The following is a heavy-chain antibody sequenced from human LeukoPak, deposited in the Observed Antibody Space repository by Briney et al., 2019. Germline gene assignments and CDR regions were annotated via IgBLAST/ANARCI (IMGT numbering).Heavy chain of an antibody. CDR3: AELGITMIGGV. V-gene: IGHV3-21*01. D-gene: IGHD3-10*02. CDR1: GFTFSSYT. Sequence: PGGSLRLSCAASGFTFSSYTMNWVRQAPGKGLEWVSSISSSSSYIYYADSVKGRFTISRDNAKNSLYLQMNSLRAEDTAVYYCAELGITMIGGVWGKGTTVTVSS. CDR2: ISSSSSYI. J-gene: IGHJ6*04.